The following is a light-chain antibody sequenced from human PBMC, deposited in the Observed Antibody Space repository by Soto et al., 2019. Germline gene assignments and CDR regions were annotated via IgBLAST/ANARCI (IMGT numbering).Light chain of an antibody. V-gene: IGLV2-14*01. CDR2: EVV. Sequence: QSALTQPASVSGSPGQSITISCTGTSSDVGGYGYVSWYQQHPGKAPKLLIFEVVNRPSGVSHRFSGSKSGNTASLTISGLQAEDEADYYCNSYTSASTWVFGGGTKLTVL. CDR1: SSDVGGYGY. J-gene: IGLJ3*02. CDR3: NSYTSASTWV.